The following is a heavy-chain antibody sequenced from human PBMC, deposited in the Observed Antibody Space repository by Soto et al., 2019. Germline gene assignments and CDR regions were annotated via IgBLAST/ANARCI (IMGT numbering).Heavy chain of an antibody. CDR3: ARARDYCSSTSCYQGDWFDP. V-gene: IGHV4-4*07. J-gene: IGHJ5*02. CDR2: IYTSGGT. D-gene: IGHD2-2*01. Sequence: QVQLQESGPGLVKPSETLSLTCTVSGGSISSYYWSWIRQPAGKGLEWIGRIYTSGGTNYNPSLKSRVTRSVDTSKNQFSLKLSSVTAADTAVYYCARARDYCSSTSCYQGDWFDPWGQGTLVTVSS. CDR1: GGSISSYY.